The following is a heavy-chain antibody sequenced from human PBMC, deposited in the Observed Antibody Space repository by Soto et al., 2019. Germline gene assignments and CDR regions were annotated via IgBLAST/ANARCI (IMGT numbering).Heavy chain of an antibody. CDR1: GDSISSDNYF. CDR3: AREVNVVALSDAFDK. V-gene: IGHV4-30-4*01. J-gene: IGHJ3*02. CDR2: ISNRGTP. D-gene: IGHD2-15*01. Sequence: QVQLQESGPGLVKPSQTLSLICTVSGDSISSDNYFWSWIRQPPGQGLEWIGYISNRGTPYYNPYLKSRMTRSLDTSTNRFSWDMYSVTAADAGVYYCAREVNVVALSDAFDKWGQGTMVPVSS.